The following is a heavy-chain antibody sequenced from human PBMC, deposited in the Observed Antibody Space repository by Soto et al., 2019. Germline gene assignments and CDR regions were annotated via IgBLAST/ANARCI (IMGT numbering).Heavy chain of an antibody. D-gene: IGHD3-22*01. CDR3: TRDKRYYDSSGYYYYYGMDV. J-gene: IGHJ6*02. Sequence: GGSLRLSCTASGFTFGDYAMSWVRQAPGKGLEWVGFIRSKAYGGTTEYAAYVKGRFTISRDDSKSIAYLQMNSLKTEDTAVYYCTRDKRYYDSSGYYYYYGMDVWGQGTTVTVSS. CDR1: GFTFGDYA. CDR2: IRSKAYGGTT. V-gene: IGHV3-49*04.